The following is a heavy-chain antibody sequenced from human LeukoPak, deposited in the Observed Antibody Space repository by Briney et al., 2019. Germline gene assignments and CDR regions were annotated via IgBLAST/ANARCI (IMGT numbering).Heavy chain of an antibody. CDR3: ARDFYDRGDAFDI. J-gene: IGHJ3*02. CDR2: IYYSGGT. D-gene: IGHD3-22*01. V-gene: IGHV4-59*01. Sequence: SETLSLTCTVSGGSISRNAWSWIRQPPRKGLEWIGYIYYSGGTNYNPSLKSRVTISIDTSKKQFSLNMRSMTAADTAVYYCARDFYDRGDAFDIWGQGTMVTVSS. CDR1: GGSISRNA.